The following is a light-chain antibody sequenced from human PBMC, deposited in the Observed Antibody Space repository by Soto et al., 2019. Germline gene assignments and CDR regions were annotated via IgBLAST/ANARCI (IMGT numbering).Light chain of an antibody. CDR2: DAS. CDR3: QQRANWPLTT. J-gene: IGKJ5*01. V-gene: IGKV3-11*01. Sequence: EIVLTQSPGILSLSPGERASLSCGASQSISNFLAWYQQKPGQAPRLLIYDASNRATGIPDRFSGSGSGTDFTLTIRRLEPEDFAIYYCQQRANWPLTTFGHGTRLEIK. CDR1: QSISNF.